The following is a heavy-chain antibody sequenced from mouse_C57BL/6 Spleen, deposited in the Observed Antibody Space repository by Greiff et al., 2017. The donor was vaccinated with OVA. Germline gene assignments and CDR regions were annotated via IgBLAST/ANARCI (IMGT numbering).Heavy chain of an antibody. CDR3: ARGGGNYVEVAY. J-gene: IGHJ3*01. CDR2: IDPSDSYT. V-gene: IGHV1-69*01. Sequence: QVQLQQSGAELVMPGASVKLSCKASGYTFTSYWMHWVKQRPGQGLEWIGEIDPSDSYTNYNQKFKGKSTMTVDKSSSTAYMQLSSLTSEDSAVYDCARGGGNYVEVAYWGQGTLVTVSA. CDR1: GYTFTSYW. D-gene: IGHD2-1*01.